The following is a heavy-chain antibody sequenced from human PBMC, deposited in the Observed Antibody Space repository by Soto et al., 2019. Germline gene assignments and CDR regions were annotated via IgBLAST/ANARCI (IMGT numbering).Heavy chain of an antibody. CDR3: ASGTEVSPSWDV. CDR1: GGSISSGGYY. Sequence: QVQLQESGPGLVKPSQTLSLNCTVSGGSISSGGYYWSWIRQHPGKGLEWIGYTYYSGSTYYNPSLKSRVTISVDTSKNQFSLKLSSVTAADTAVYYCASGTEVSPSWDVWGQGTTVTVSS. D-gene: IGHD1-26*01. J-gene: IGHJ6*02. V-gene: IGHV4-31*03. CDR2: TYYSGST.